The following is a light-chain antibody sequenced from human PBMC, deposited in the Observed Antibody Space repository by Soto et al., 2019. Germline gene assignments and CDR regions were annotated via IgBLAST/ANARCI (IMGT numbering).Light chain of an antibody. Sequence: DIQMTQSPSTLSASVGDRVTITCRASPSISSWLAWYQQKPGKAPKLLIYKASSLESGVPSRFSGSGSGTEFTLTISSLQPDDFATYYCQQYNSYSTFGQGTKVE. CDR2: KAS. V-gene: IGKV1-5*03. CDR3: QQYNSYST. J-gene: IGKJ1*01. CDR1: PSISSW.